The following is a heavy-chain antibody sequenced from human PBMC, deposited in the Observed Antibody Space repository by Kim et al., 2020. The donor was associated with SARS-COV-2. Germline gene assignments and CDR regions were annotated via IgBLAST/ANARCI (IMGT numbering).Heavy chain of an antibody. CDR2: IWYDGSNK. CDR3: ARDDRTGGVGDAFDI. V-gene: IGHV3-33*01. Sequence: GGSLRLSCAASGFTFSSYGMHWVRQAPGKGLEWVAVIWYDGSNKYYADSVKGRFTISRDNSKNTLYLQMNSLRAEDTAVYYCARDDRTGGVGDAFDIWGQGTMVTVSS. J-gene: IGHJ3*02. CDR1: GFTFSSYG. D-gene: IGHD7-27*01.